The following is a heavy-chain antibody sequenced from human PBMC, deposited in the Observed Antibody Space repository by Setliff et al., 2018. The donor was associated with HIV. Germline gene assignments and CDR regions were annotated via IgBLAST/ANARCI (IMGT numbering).Heavy chain of an antibody. CDR2: IQYSDSS. J-gene: IGHJ3*01. V-gene: IGHV4-59*01. D-gene: IGHD3-22*01. CDR1: GGSMSNYY. CDR3: ARSGYASGFYWVFGAFGV. Sequence: PSETLSLTCTVSGGSMSNYYWRWIRQPPGQRLERIASIQYSDSSHYNPSLQSRVTLSVDTSTKQFSLYLSSVNETDTAVYYCARSGYASGFYWVFGAFGVWGQGKLVTVSS.